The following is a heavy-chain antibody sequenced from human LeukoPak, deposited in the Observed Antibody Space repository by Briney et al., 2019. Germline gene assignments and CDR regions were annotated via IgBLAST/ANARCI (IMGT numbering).Heavy chain of an antibody. D-gene: IGHD1-14*01. CDR1: GGSISSSSYY. CDR2: IYYSGST. CDR3: AREKKTGTTRWFDP. J-gene: IGHJ5*02. V-gene: IGHV4-39*02. Sequence: PSETLSLTCTVSGGSISSSSYYWGWIRQPQGKGLEWIVSIYYSGSTYYNPSLKSRVTISVDTSKNQFSLKLSSVTAADTAVYYCAREKKTGTTRWFDPWGQGTLVTVSS.